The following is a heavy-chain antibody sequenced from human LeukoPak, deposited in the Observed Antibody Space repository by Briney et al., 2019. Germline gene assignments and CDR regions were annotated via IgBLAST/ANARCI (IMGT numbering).Heavy chain of an antibody. CDR1: GFTFSGYA. CDR3: ARDVNYYDSSPLGFDI. Sequence: GGSLRLSCSASGFTFSGYAMHWVRQAPGKGLEWVAVISYDGSDKYYADSVKGRFTISRDNSKNTLYLQMNSLRPEDTAVYYCARDVNYYDSSPLGFDIWGQGTMVSVSS. V-gene: IGHV3-30*04. D-gene: IGHD3-22*01. J-gene: IGHJ3*02. CDR2: ISYDGSDK.